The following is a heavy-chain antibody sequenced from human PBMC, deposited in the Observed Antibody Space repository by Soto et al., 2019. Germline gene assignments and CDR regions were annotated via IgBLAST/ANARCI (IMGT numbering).Heavy chain of an antibody. V-gene: IGHV3-21*01. Sequence: GGSLRLSCAASGFTFSSYSMNWVRQAPGKGLEWVSSISSSSSYIYYADSVKGRFTISRDNAKNSLYLQMNSLRAEDTAVYYCARREVFRQLVNTRDAVRYYYYYYMDVWGKGTTVTVSS. CDR1: GFTFSSYS. D-gene: IGHD6-6*01. CDR3: ARREVFRQLVNTRDAVRYYYYYYMDV. J-gene: IGHJ6*03. CDR2: ISSSSSYI.